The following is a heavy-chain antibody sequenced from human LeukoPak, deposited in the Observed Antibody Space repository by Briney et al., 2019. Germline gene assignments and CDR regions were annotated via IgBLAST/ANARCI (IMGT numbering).Heavy chain of an antibody. CDR1: GYTFTGYY. V-gene: IGHV1-2*02. Sequence: ASVKVSCKASGYTFTGYYIHWVRQAPGQGLEWMGWINPKRGGTTYVEKFEGRVTMTSDTAISTVYMELTSLRSDDTAFYYCAREVKVPGELLGGFDSWGQGSLVTVSS. CDR2: INPKRGGT. D-gene: IGHD3-10*01. J-gene: IGHJ5*01. CDR3: AREVKVPGELLGGFDS.